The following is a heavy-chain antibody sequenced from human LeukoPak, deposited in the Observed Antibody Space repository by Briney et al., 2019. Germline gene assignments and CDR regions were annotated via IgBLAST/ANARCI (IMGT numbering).Heavy chain of an antibody. J-gene: IGHJ4*02. Sequence: GESLKISCKGSGYSFNNYWIGWVRQMPGKGLEWMGVIYPGNSDIRYSPSFQGQVTISVDKSISTTYLQWSSLKASDTAMYYCATAGGGSYDFDSWGQGTLVTVSS. D-gene: IGHD1-26*01. CDR1: GYSFNNYW. CDR2: IYPGNSDI. CDR3: ATAGGGSYDFDS. V-gene: IGHV5-51*01.